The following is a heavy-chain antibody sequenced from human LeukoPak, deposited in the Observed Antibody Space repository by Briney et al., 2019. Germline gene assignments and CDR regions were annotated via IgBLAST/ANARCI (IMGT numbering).Heavy chain of an antibody. D-gene: IGHD6-13*01. V-gene: IGHV3-23*01. CDR2: INDNGAGT. J-gene: IGHJ4*02. Sequence: GRSLRLSCAASGFTFSSYAMHWVRQAPGKGLKWVSTINDNGAGTYYADSVKGRFTISRDNSKDTLYLQMNSLRAEDTAVYYCAKLLVAAASRDYWGQGTLVTVSS. CDR1: GFTFSSYA. CDR3: AKLLVAAASRDY.